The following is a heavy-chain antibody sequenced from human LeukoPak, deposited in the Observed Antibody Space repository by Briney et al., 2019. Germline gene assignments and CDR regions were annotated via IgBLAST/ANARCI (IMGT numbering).Heavy chain of an antibody. CDR2: IRSAESGETT. CDR3: GRAAYFDYIGGTYRPYYFDS. D-gene: IGHD3-16*02. J-gene: IGHJ4*02. V-gene: IGHV3-49*04. CDR1: GFTLRDFA. Sequence: PGGSLRLSCSASGFTLRDFAMTWVRQAPGKGLEWVTFIRSAESGETTEYAASVKGRFTMSRDESKSIVYLQMNSLRTEDSGVYFCGRAAYFDYIGGTYRPYYFDSWGQGTLVTVSS.